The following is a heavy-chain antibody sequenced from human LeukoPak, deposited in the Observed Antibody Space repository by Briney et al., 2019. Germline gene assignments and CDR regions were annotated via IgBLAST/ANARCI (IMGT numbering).Heavy chain of an antibody. CDR1: SGSISSSNW. D-gene: IGHD1-26*01. Sequence: SGTLSLTCAVSSGSISSSNWWSWVRQPPGKGLEWIGEIYHSGSTNYNPSLKSRVTISVDKSKNQFSLKLSSVTAADTAVYYCAREAYSGSYGWFDPWGQGTLVTVSS. J-gene: IGHJ5*02. CDR2: IYHSGST. CDR3: AREAYSGSYGWFDP. V-gene: IGHV4-4*02.